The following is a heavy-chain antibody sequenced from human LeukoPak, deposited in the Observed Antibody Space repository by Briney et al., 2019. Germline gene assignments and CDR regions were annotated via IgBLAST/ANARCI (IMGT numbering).Heavy chain of an antibody. CDR1: GGTFSSYA. CDR3: ARERPDFDFWSGYRYYYYYMDV. Sequence: SVKVPCKASGGTFSSYAISWVRQAPGQGLEWMGGIIPIFGTANYAQKFQGRVTITTDESTSTAYMELSSLRSEDTAVYYCARERPDFDFWSGYRYYYYYMDVWGKGTTVTVSS. J-gene: IGHJ6*03. D-gene: IGHD3-3*01. V-gene: IGHV1-69*05. CDR2: IIPIFGTA.